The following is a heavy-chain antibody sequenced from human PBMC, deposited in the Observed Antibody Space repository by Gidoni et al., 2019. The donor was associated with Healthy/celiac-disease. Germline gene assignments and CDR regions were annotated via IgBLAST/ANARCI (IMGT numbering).Heavy chain of an antibody. D-gene: IGHD3-22*01. CDR1: GYTFTSYG. Sequence: QVQLVQSGAEVKKPGASVKVSCKASGYTFTSYGISWVRQAPGQGLEWMGWISAYNGNTNYAQKLQGRVTMTTDTSTSTAYMELRSLRSDDTAVYYCARDFLAGYYYDSSGRKPAFDIWGQGTMVTVSS. V-gene: IGHV1-18*01. CDR2: ISAYNGNT. J-gene: IGHJ3*02. CDR3: ARDFLAGYYYDSSGRKPAFDI.